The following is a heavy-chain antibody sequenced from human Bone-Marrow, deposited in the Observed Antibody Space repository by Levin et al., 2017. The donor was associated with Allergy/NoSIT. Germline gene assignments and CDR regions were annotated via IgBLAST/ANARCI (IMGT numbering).Heavy chain of an antibody. V-gene: IGHV4-39*01. CDR3: ARLTDYYYYMDV. D-gene: IGHD1-14*01. J-gene: IGHJ6*03. Sequence: PSETLSLTCTVSGGSISSSSYYWGWIRQPPGKGLEWIGSIYYSGSTYYNPSLKSRVTISVDTSKNQFSLKLSSVTAADTAVYYCARLTDYYYYMDVWGKGTTVTVSS. CDR2: IYYSGST. CDR1: GGSISSSSYY.